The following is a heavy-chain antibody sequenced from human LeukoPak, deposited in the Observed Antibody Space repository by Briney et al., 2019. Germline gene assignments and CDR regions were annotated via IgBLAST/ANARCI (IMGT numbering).Heavy chain of an antibody. CDR3: AREYPDDAFDI. D-gene: IGHD1-14*01. V-gene: IGHV4-34*01. Sequence: SETLSLTCAVYGGSFSGYDWSWIRQPPGKGLEWIGEINHSGSTNYNPSLKSRVTISVDTSKNQFSLKLSSVTAADTAVYYCAREYPDDAFDIWGQGTMVTVSS. CDR2: INHSGST. CDR1: GGSFSGYD. J-gene: IGHJ3*02.